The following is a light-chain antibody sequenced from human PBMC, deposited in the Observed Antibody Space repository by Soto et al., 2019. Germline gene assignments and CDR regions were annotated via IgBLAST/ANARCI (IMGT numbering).Light chain of an antibody. J-gene: IGLJ2*01. CDR1: SSNNGTDSD. CDR3: QSYDRSPSQDVV. Sequence: QSVLTQPPSVSGAPGQRVTISCTESSSNNGTDSDVHWYQQLPGTAPKLLIFANTNRPSGVPDRFSGSKSGTSASLAITGIQAEDEAVYYCQSYDRSPSQDVVFGGGTKLTGL. CDR2: ANT. V-gene: IGLV1-40*01.